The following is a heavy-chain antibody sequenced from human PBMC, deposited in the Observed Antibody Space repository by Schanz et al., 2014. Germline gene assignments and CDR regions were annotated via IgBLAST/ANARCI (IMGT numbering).Heavy chain of an antibody. CDR3: AREHLDSGDYANDY. V-gene: IGHV3-30*03. Sequence: VQLVESGGGLVQPGGSLRLSCAASGFTFSSYGMHWVRQAPGKGLEWVAIISLDGSNQYYADSVKGRFTISRDNSKNSLYLQMNSLRDEDTAVYYCAREHLDSGDYANDYWGQGTLVTVSS. D-gene: IGHD4-17*01. CDR2: ISLDGSNQ. CDR1: GFTFSSYG. J-gene: IGHJ4*02.